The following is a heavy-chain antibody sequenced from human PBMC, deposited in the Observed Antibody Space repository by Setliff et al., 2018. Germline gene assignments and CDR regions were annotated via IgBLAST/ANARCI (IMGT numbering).Heavy chain of an antibody. CDR1: GFDFGVYG. D-gene: IGHD4-17*01. V-gene: IGHV3-20*04. Sequence: GGSLSLSCTASGFDFGVYGMSWIRQAPGKGLEWVSGLSWNGDDTGYADSVKGRFTISRDNAKNSLYLQMNNLRVEDTAIYYCARLDYGSPAEYWGQGTLVTV. CDR3: ARLDYGSPAEY. J-gene: IGHJ4*02. CDR2: LSWNGDDT.